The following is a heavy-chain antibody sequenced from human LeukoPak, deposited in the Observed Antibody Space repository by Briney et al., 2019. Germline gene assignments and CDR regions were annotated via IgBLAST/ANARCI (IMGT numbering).Heavy chain of an antibody. Sequence: SETLSLTCTVSGGSISNYYWSWIRQPPRKGLEWIGYVHYSGNTNYDPSLMSRVTISVDTSKNQFSLKLNSVTATDTAVYYCARMIAAAGTEYFDLWGRGTLVTVSS. CDR1: GGSISNYY. J-gene: IGHJ2*01. CDR2: VHYSGNT. CDR3: ARMIAAAGTEYFDL. V-gene: IGHV4-59*01. D-gene: IGHD6-13*01.